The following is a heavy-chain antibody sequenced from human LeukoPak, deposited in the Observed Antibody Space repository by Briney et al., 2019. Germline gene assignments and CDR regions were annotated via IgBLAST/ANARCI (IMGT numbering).Heavy chain of an antibody. V-gene: IGHV1-18*01. Sequence: ASVKVSSKASGYTFTSYGISWVRQAPGQGLEWMGWISAYNGNTNYAQKLQGRVTMTTDTSTSTAYMELRSLRSDDTAVYYCARSTGPAAITDNWFDPWGQGTLVTVSS. J-gene: IGHJ5*02. CDR3: ARSTGPAAITDNWFDP. CDR2: ISAYNGNT. CDR1: GYTFTSYG. D-gene: IGHD2-2*01.